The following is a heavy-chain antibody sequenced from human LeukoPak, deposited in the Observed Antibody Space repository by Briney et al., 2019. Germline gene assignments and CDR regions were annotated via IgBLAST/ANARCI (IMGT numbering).Heavy chain of an antibody. CDR3: ARAVQAAHFDS. Sequence: GGSLRLSCAAPGFTFSSYTMTWVRQAPGKGLEWVSSVTNRGSHIYYADSLKGRFTVSRDNANNSLYLQMDSLRAEDTAVYYCARAVQAAHFDSWGQGTLVTVSS. CDR1: GFTFSSYT. D-gene: IGHD6-13*01. CDR2: VTNRGSHI. V-gene: IGHV3-21*04. J-gene: IGHJ4*02.